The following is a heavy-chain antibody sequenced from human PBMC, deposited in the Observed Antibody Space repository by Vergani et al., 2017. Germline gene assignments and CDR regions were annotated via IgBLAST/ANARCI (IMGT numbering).Heavy chain of an antibody. J-gene: IGHJ4*02. D-gene: IGHD2-15*01. CDR1: GGSINPSSSF. CDR2: INYVGRT. Sequence: QLQLQESGPGLVKPSETLSLICTVSGGSINPSSSFWGWIRQSPGKGLEWIGSINYVGRTYYIPSLQSRATVFVDTSKNQFSLNLTSVTAADTAVYYCARDDRCGGGSCFSYWGQGTLVTVSS. V-gene: IGHV4-39*02. CDR3: ARDDRCGGGSCFSY.